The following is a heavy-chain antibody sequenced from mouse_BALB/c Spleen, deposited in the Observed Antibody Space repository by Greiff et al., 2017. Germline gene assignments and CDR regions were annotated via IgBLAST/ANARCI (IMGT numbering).Heavy chain of an antibody. CDR3: VRGGNYYGSAMDY. J-gene: IGHJ4*01. Sequence: VQLQESGPGLVAPSQSLSITCTVSGFSLTSYDISWIRQPPGKGLEWLGVIWTGGGTNYNSAFMSRLSISKDNSKSQVFLKMNSLQTDDTAIYYCVRGGNYYGSAMDYWGQGTSVTVSS. CDR1: GFSLTSYD. V-gene: IGHV2-9-2*01. CDR2: IWTGGGT. D-gene: IGHD1-1*01.